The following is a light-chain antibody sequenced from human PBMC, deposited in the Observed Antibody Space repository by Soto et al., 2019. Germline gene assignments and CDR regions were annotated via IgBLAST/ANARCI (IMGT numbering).Light chain of an antibody. J-gene: IGLJ1*01. CDR2: EVN. V-gene: IGLV2-8*01. Sequence: QSVLTQPPSASGSPGQSVAISCTGTSSDVGGYNYVSWYQQHPGKAPKLMIYEVNKRPSGVPDRFSGSKSGNTASLTVSGLQAEDEADYYCSSFVDTGTYLFGSGTKLTVL. CDR3: SSFVDTGTYL. CDR1: SSDVGGYNY.